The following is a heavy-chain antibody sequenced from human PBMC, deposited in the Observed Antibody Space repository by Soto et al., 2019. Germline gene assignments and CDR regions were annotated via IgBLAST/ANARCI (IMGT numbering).Heavy chain of an antibody. D-gene: IGHD6-6*01. CDR3: ASQLSIAASQYYYYYGMDV. V-gene: IGHV4-31*03. Sequence: SETLSLTCTVSGGSISSGGYYWSWIRQHPGKGLEWIGYIYYSGSTYYNPSLKSRVTISVDTSKNQFSLKLSSVTAADTAVYYCASQLSIAASQYYYYYGMDVWGQGTTVTVSS. CDR2: IYYSGST. J-gene: IGHJ6*02. CDR1: GGSISSGGYY.